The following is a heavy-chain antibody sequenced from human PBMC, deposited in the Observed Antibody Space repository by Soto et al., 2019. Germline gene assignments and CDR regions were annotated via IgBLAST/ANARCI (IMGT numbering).Heavy chain of an antibody. Sequence: QAQLVQSGGEVKKPRALVKVSCRASGYAFISYGCAWVRQASGQGLEWMGWISAYNGDTNYAQKFQDRVTLTRDTSTTTVHTELRNLGSDDTAVYYCARSGAYCTSITCLSDSFWGLGTLVTVSS. CDR1: GYAFISYG. CDR3: ARSGAYCTSITCLSDSF. CDR2: ISAYNGDT. J-gene: IGHJ4*02. D-gene: IGHD2-8*01. V-gene: IGHV1-18*01.